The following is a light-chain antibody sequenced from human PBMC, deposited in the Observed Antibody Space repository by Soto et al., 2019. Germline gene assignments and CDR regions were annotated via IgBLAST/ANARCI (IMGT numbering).Light chain of an antibody. CDR2: AAS. Sequence: DIQMTQSPSSLSASVGGRVTITCRASQSVSTYLNWYQQKPGKAPKFLIYAASTLQSGVPSRFSGSGSGTDFTLTISSLQSEDFATYYCQQSYSNPYTFGQGTRLEIK. CDR1: QSVSTY. V-gene: IGKV1-39*01. CDR3: QQSYSNPYT. J-gene: IGKJ2*01.